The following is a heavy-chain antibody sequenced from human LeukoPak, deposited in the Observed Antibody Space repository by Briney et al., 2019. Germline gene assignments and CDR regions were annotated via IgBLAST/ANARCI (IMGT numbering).Heavy chain of an antibody. CDR1: GYSISSGYY. Sequence: PSETLSLTCAVSGYSISSGYYWGWIRQPPGKGLEWIGSIYHSGSTYYNPSLKSRATISVDTSKNQFSLKLSSVTAADTAVYYCARLAADYYYYMDVWGKGTTVTVSS. CDR2: IYHSGST. CDR3: ARLAADYYYYMDV. V-gene: IGHV4-38-2*01. J-gene: IGHJ6*03.